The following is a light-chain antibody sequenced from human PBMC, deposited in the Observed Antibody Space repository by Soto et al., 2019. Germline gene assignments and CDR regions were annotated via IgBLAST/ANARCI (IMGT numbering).Light chain of an antibody. CDR2: DVS. V-gene: IGLV2-14*03. Sequence: QSALTQPASVSGSPGQSITVSCTGTSSDIGSTKYVSWYQQRPGKAPKLIIYDVSDRPSGVSNRFSGSKSGNSASLTISGLQAEDEADYYCSSSTTTSTRIFGGGTKVTVL. CDR1: SSDIGSTKY. CDR3: SSSTTTSTRI. J-gene: IGLJ2*01.